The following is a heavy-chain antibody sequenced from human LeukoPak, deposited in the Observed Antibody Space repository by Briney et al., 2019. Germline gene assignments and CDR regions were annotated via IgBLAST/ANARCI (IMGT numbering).Heavy chain of an antibody. CDR2: IRSKANSYAT. Sequence: GGSLRLSCAASGFTFSNAWMSWVRQAPGKGLEWVGRIRSKANSYATAYAASVKGRFTISRDDSKNTAHLQMNSLKTEDTAVYYCTTVRTNPNSQSTDYWGQGTLVTVSS. J-gene: IGHJ4*02. CDR1: GFTFSNAW. D-gene: IGHD1-7*01. V-gene: IGHV3-73*01. CDR3: TTVRTNPNSQSTDY.